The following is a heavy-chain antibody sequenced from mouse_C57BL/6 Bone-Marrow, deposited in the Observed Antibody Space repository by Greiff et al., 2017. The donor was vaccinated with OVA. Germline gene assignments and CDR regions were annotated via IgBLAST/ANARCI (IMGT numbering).Heavy chain of an antibody. D-gene: IGHD4-1*01. CDR1: GYTLTSYG. CDR3: ARGELGGAMDY. CDR2: LYPRSGNN. V-gene: IGHV1-81*01. J-gene: IGHJ4*01. Sequence: QVQLKQSGAELARPGASVKLSCKASGYTLTSYGISWVKQRTGQGLEWIGELYPRSGNNYSNEKFKGKATLTADKSSRTAYMELRSLTSEDSAVYFCARGELGGAMDYWGQGTSVTVSS.